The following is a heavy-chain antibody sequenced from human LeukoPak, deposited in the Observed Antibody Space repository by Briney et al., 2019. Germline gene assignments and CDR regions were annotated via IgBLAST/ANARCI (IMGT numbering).Heavy chain of an antibody. V-gene: IGHV4-4*07. J-gene: IGHJ3*01. Sequence: SETLSLTCTVAGGSLSLYYWSWIRQSAGKGLEWIGRIYETGSTYYNPSLKSRFTMSIDTSKNQFSLNLSSVTAADTAMYYCARDRMRYCSSVSCYSAFDLWGQGTMVTVSS. CDR3: ARDRMRYCSSVSCYSAFDL. CDR2: IYETGST. CDR1: GGSLSLYY. D-gene: IGHD2-2*02.